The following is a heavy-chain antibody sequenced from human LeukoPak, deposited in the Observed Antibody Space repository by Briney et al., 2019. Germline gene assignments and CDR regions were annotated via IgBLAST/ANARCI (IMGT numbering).Heavy chain of an antibody. D-gene: IGHD4-17*01. J-gene: IGHJ3*02. CDR1: GFTFSTYG. Sequence: PGGSLRLSCAASGFTFSTYGIHWVRQAPGKGLEWVAFIRYDGSNKYYADSVKGRFTISRDNSKNTLYLQMNSLRAEDTAVYYCATGDYGAFDIWGQGTMVTVSS. V-gene: IGHV3-30*02. CDR2: IRYDGSNK. CDR3: ATGDYGAFDI.